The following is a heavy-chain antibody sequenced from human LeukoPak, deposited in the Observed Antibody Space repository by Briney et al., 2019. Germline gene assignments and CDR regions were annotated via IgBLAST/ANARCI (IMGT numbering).Heavy chain of an antibody. V-gene: IGHV1-69*05. Sequence: ASVKVSCKASGYTFTSYAMNWVRQAPGQGLEWMGGIIPIFGTANYAQKFQGRVTITTDESTSTAYMELSSLRSEDTAVYYCAIYTAMVHYYYYYMDVWGKRTTVTVTS. J-gene: IGHJ6*03. CDR2: IIPIFGTA. D-gene: IGHD5-18*01. CDR1: GYTFTSYA. CDR3: AIYTAMVHYYYYYMDV.